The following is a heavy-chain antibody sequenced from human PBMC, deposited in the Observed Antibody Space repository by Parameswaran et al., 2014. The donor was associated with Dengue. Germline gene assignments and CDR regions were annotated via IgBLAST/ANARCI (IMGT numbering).Heavy chain of an antibody. CDR2: ISSSSSYI. Sequence: VRQAPGKGLEWVSSISSSSSYIYYADSVKGRFTISRDNAKNSLYLRMNSLRAEDTAVYYCARDHTTMVRGYYYYGMDVWGQGTTVTVSS. J-gene: IGHJ6*02. V-gene: IGHV3-21*01. CDR3: ARDHTTMVRGYYYYGMDV. D-gene: IGHD3-10*01.